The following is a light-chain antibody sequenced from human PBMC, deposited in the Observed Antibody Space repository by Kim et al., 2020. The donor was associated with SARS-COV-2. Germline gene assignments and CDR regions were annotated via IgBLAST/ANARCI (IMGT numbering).Light chain of an antibody. CDR2: DVN. CDR1: SRDIGSYNS. V-gene: IGLV2-8*01. CDR3: SSFAVGDNVL. J-gene: IGLJ3*02. Sequence: QSVTMSCTGTSRDIGSYNSVSWYQQHPGKAPKLLIFDVNERPSGVPSRFYGFRSGYTASLIVSGLQVDDEAYYYCSSFAVGDNVLFGGGTQLTVL.